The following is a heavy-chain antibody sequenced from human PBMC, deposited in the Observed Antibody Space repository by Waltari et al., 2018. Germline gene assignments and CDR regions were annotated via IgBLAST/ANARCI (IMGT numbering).Heavy chain of an antibody. V-gene: IGHV3-53*01. J-gene: IGHJ4*02. D-gene: IGHD4-17*01. CDR2: IYSGGST. Sequence: EVQLVESGGGLIQPGGSLRLSCAASGFTVSSNYMSWVRQAPGKGLEWVSVIYSGGSTYYADSVKGRFTISRDNSKTTLYLQMNSLRAEDTAVYYCARSPTYDYDYYWGQGTLVTVSS. CDR3: ARSPTYDYDYY. CDR1: GFTVSSNY.